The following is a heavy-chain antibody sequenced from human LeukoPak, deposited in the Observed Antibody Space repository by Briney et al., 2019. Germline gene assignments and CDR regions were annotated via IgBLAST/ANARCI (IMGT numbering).Heavy chain of an antibody. J-gene: IGHJ5*02. CDR1: GYTLTELS. V-gene: IGHV1-24*01. D-gene: IGHD3-10*01. CDR2: FGPEDGET. Sequence: ASVKVSCKVSGYTLTELSMHWVRQAPGKGLEWMGGFGPEDGETIYAQKFQGRVTMTEDTSTDTAYMELSSLRSEDTAVYYCATLSRITMVRGAIPLHNWFDPWGQGTLVTVSS. CDR3: ATLSRITMVRGAIPLHNWFDP.